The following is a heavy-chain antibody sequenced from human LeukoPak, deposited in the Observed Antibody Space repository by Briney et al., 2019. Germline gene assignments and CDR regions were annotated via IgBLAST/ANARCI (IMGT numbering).Heavy chain of an antibody. J-gene: IGHJ4*02. D-gene: IGHD4-17*01. Sequence: GGSLRLSCTASGFKFDDYGMTWVRQAPGKGLEWVSDIRNGDSRGYAHSVRGRFTIYRDNSKNSLYLQMNSLRAEDTAVYYCARGLDGDYFWGQGTLVTVSS. CDR2: IRNGDSR. CDR1: GFKFDDYG. CDR3: ARGLDGDYF. V-gene: IGHV3-20*04.